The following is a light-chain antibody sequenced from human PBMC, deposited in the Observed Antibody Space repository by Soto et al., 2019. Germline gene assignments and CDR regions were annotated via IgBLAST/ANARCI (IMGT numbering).Light chain of an antibody. V-gene: IGLV2-23*02. CDR2: EVT. J-gene: IGLJ1*01. CDR3: CSYASSGTPYV. Sequence: SALTQPASVSGSPGQSITISCTGTSSDVGSYNLVSWYQHHPGEAPKLMIYEVTKRPSGVSNRFSGSKSGNTASLTISGLQAEDEADYHCCSYASSGTPYVFGTGTRSPS. CDR1: SSDVGSYNL.